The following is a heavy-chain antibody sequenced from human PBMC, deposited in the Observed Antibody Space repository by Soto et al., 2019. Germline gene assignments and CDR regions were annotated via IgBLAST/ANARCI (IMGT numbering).Heavy chain of an antibody. Sequence: EVHLLESAGGLVQPGGSLRISCAASGFVFSDYAMRWVRQAPGKGLEWLSAISGDAHDTHYAASVKGRFTISRDNSKNTLYLQMDSLRVEDTARYYCVKDAPQPFSDWGRGTLVTVSS. CDR3: VKDAPQPFSD. CDR1: GFVFSDYA. J-gene: IGHJ4*02. V-gene: IGHV3-23*01. D-gene: IGHD3-3*02. CDR2: ISGDAHDT.